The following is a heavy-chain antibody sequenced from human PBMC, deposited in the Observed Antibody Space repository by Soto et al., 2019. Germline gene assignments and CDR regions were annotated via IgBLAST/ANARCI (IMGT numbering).Heavy chain of an antibody. CDR2: IWYDGTKK. V-gene: IGHV3-33*01. D-gene: IGHD6-19*01. J-gene: IGHJ5*02. CDR3: ARDVVTAVAGSVNWFDP. CDR1: GFSLRTYG. Sequence: QVQLVESGGGMVQSGRSLRLSCAASGFSLRTYGMQWLRRAPGKGLEWVAFIWYDGTKKFYANSVKGRSTISKDNSNNILYLQMRGLRAEDTAVYYCARDVVTAVAGSVNWFDPWGQGTLVTVSS.